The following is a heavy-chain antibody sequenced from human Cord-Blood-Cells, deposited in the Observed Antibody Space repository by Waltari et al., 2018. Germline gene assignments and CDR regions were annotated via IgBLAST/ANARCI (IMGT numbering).Heavy chain of an antibody. V-gene: IGHV4-34*01. D-gene: IGHD3-3*01. CDR2: INHSGST. Sequence: QVQLQQWGAGLSKPSETLSLTCAVYGGSFSGYYWSWIRHPPGKGLEWSGEINHSGSTNYNPSLKSRVTISVDTSKNQFSLKLSSVTAADTAVYYCARGLAYYDFWSGYYYFDYWGQGTLVTVSS. CDR3: ARGLAYYDFWSGYYYFDY. J-gene: IGHJ4*02. CDR1: GGSFSGYY.